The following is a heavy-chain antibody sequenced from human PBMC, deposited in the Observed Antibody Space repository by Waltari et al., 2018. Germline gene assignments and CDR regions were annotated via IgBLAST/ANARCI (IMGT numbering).Heavy chain of an antibody. D-gene: IGHD3-3*01. CDR2: IYHSGST. J-gene: IGHJ4*02. CDR3: ARAGPHDDFWSGYSPVD. V-gene: IGHV4-4*02. CDR1: GGSISSSNW. Sequence: QVQLQESGPGLVKPSGTLSLTCAVSGGSISSSNWWSWVRQPPGKGLEWIGEIYHSGSTNYNPSLKSRVTISVDKSKNQFSLKLSSVTAADTAVYYCARAGPHDDFWSGYSPVDWGQGTLVTVSS.